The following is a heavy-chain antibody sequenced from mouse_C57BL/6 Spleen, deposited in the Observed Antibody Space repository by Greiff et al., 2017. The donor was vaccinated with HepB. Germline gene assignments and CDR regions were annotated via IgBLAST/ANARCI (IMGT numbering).Heavy chain of an antibody. V-gene: IGHV1-19*01. Sequence: SGPVLVKPGASVKMSCKASGYTFTDYYMNWVKQSHGKSLEWIGVINPYNGGTSYNQKFKGKATLTVDKSSSTAYMELNSLTSEDSAVYYCARTLNYFDYWGQGTTLTVSS. CDR3: ARTLNYFDY. J-gene: IGHJ2*01. CDR2: INPYNGGT. CDR1: GYTFTDYY.